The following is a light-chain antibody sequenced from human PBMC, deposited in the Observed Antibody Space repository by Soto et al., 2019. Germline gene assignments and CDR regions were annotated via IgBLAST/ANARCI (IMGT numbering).Light chain of an antibody. V-gene: IGKV3-15*01. CDR3: QQYDTSPPT. CDR2: GAS. CDR1: QSVSSN. J-gene: IGKJ5*01. Sequence: EIVMTQSPATLSVSPGERATLSCRASQSVSSNLAWYQQKPGQAPRLLIYGASTRATGIPARFSGSGSGTEFTLTISSLQSEDFAVYYCQQYDTSPPTFGQGTRLDIK.